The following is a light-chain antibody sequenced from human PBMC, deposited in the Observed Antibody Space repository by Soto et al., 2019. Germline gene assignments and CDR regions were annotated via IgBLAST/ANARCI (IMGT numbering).Light chain of an antibody. CDR1: QGISSY. CDR2: AAS. J-gene: IGKJ4*02. V-gene: IGKV1-9*01. CDR3: QQRNSYPPV. Sequence: DIQLTQSPSFLSASVGDRVTITCRASQGISSYLAWYQQKPGKAPKLLIYAASTLQSGVPSRFSGSGSGTEFTLTISSLQLEDCATYYCQQRNSYPPVFGGGTKVEIK.